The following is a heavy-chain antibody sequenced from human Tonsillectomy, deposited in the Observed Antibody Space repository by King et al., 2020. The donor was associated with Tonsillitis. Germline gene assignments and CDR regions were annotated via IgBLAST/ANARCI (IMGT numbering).Heavy chain of an antibody. V-gene: IGHV4-39*07. D-gene: IGHD6-19*01. CDR3: ARRIAGANDDGDN. Sequence: LPLPESGPGLVQPSATLSLTCAVSGGSISSRRYSWGWIRQPPGQGLEWIGSIYYSGSTYYNPSLKSRVTISVDTSQNQFSLKLSSVTAADTAGEDGARRIAGANDDGDNWGQGTRGTGS. CDR1: GGSISSRRYS. J-gene: IGHJ4*02. CDR2: IYYSGST.